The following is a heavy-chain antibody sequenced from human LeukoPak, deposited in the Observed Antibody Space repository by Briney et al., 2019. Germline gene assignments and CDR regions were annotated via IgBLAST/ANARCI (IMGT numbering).Heavy chain of an antibody. J-gene: IGHJ4*02. D-gene: IGHD3-22*01. V-gene: IGHV4-34*01. Sequence: SETLSLTCAVYGGSFSGYSWSWIRQPPGKGLEWIGEINHSGSTNYNPSLKSRVTISVDTSKNQFSLKLSSVTAADTAVYYCASAADYYDSSGYSRYWGQGTLVTVSS. CDR1: GGSFSGYS. CDR2: INHSGST. CDR3: ASAADYYDSSGYSRY.